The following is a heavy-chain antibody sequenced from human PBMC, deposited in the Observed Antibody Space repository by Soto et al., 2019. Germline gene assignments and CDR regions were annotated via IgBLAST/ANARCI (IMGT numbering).Heavy chain of an antibody. J-gene: IGHJ5*02. Sequence: QVQLVQSGAEEKKPGASVKVSCKASGYTFISYSMHWVRQAPGQRLEWMGWINVGNGNTKYSQKFQGRVTITGDTSASTGYMVLSSLRSEDTAVYYCARERWASGSRWFDPWGQGTLVTVSS. CDR1: GYTFISYS. V-gene: IGHV1-3*05. CDR3: ARERWASGSRWFDP. D-gene: IGHD6-19*01. CDR2: INVGNGNT.